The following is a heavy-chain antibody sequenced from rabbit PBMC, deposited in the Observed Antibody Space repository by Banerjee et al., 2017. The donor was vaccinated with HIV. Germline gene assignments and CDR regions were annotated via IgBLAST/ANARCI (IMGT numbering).Heavy chain of an antibody. CDR3: ARAGYGGSGYAEYFNL. Sequence: QEQLEESGGDLVKPEGSLTLTCTASGFSFSSSYWICWVRQAPGKGLEWIACIYAGSSGTTEYASWAKGRFTISKTSSTTVTLQMTSLTVADTATYFCARAGYGGSGYAEYFNLWGQGTLVTVS. J-gene: IGHJ4*01. V-gene: IGHV1S45*01. D-gene: IGHD8-1*01. CDR2: IYAGSSGTT. CDR1: GFSFSSSYW.